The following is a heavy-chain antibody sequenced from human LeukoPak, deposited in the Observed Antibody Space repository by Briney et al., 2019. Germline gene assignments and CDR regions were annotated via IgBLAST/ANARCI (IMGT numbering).Heavy chain of an antibody. J-gene: IGHJ5*02. D-gene: IGHD6-6*01. CDR2: ISAYNGNT. CDR3: ARDQVIYSSSRWFDP. Sequence: GASVNVSCKASGYTFTSYGISWVRQAPGQGLEWMGWISAYNGNTNYAQKLQGRVTMTTDTSTSTAYMELRSLRSDDTAVYYCARDQVIYSSSRWFDPWGQGTLVTVSS. CDR1: GYTFTSYG. V-gene: IGHV1-18*01.